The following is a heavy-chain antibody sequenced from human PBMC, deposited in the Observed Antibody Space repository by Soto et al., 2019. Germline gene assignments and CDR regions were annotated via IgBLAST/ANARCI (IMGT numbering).Heavy chain of an antibody. CDR3: ARVERGTATTVVDAFDI. D-gene: IGHD1-1*01. CDR2: MSHRGGT. J-gene: IGHJ3*02. V-gene: IGHV4-34*01. CDR1: GGSVSSGNYY. Sequence: QVQLQQWGAGLLKPSETLSLTCAVYGGSVSSGNYYWSWIRQPPGKGLEWIGEMSHRGGTHFNPSLKRRVTISVDTSKNHFSLKMSSVTAADTALYYCARVERGTATTVVDAFDIWGPGTMVTVSS.